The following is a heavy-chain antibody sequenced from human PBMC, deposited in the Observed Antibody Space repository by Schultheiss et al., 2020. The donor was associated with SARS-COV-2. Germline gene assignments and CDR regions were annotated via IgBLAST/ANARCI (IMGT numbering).Heavy chain of an antibody. CDR1: GFTFSDYY. V-gene: IGHV3-33*08. CDR3: ARDGVRAYSYGPYYYYYYMDV. J-gene: IGHJ6*03. D-gene: IGHD5-18*01. CDR2: IWYDGSNK. Sequence: GGSLRLSCAASGFTFSDYYMSWIRQAPGKGLEWVAVIWYDGSNKYYADSVKGRFTISRDNSKNTLYLQMNSLRAEDTAVYYCARDGVRAYSYGPYYYYYYMDVWGKGTTVTVSS.